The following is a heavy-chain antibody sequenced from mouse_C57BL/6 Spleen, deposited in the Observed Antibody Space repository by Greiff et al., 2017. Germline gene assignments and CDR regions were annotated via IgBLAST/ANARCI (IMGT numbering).Heavy chain of an antibody. D-gene: IGHD2-2*01. Sequence: EVKVVESGGGLVQPGGSLSLSCAASGFTFTDYYMSWVRQPPGKALEWLGFIRNKANGYTTEYSASVKGRFTISRDNSQSILYLQMNALRAEDSATYYCARLGGYGACYAMDYWGQGTSVTVSS. CDR2: IRNKANGYTT. J-gene: IGHJ4*01. CDR1: GFTFTDYY. V-gene: IGHV7-3*01. CDR3: ARLGGYGACYAMDY.